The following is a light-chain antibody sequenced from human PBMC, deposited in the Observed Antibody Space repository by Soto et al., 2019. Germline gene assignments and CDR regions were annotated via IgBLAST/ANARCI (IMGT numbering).Light chain of an antibody. CDR2: DNS. J-gene: IGLJ1*01. CDR1: NIDSRT. CDR3: KVWDNVDDHIYV. V-gene: IGLV3-21*02. Sequence: SYELTQPPSVSVAPGQTATISCGENNIDSRTVHWYQQTPGQAPLLVVYDNSFRPSGIPNRFSGSNSGNTATLTISRVEAGDEAEYHCKVWDNVDDHIYVFGTGTKVTVL.